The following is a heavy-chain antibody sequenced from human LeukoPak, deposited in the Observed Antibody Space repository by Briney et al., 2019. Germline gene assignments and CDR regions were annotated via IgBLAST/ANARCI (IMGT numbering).Heavy chain of an antibody. J-gene: IGHJ5*02. V-gene: IGHV4-4*07. CDR1: GGSINGYS. D-gene: IGHD3-10*01. CDR2: VYTSGSI. Sequence: PSETLSLTCTVSGGSINGYSWSWIRQPAGKGLEWIGRVYTSGSINYNPSLKSRVAMSVDTSKNQFSLKLTSVTAADTAVYYCARGGYYGSGNDFRFDPWGQGTLVTVSS. CDR3: ARGGYYGSGNDFRFDP.